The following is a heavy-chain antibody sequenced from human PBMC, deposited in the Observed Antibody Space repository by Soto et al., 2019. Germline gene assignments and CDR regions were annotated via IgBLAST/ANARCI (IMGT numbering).Heavy chain of an antibody. CDR2: ITWNSGSI. D-gene: IGHD5-18*01. CDR3: AKSGGYSYDAFDI. V-gene: IGHV3-9*01. J-gene: IGHJ3*02. Sequence: EVQLVESGGGLVQPGRSLRLSCAASGFTFDDYDMHWVRQVPGEGPEWVSSITWNSGSIGYADSVKGRFTISRDNAKNSLYLQMNSLRAEDTALYYCAKSGGYSYDAFDIWGQGTMVTVSS. CDR1: GFTFDDYD.